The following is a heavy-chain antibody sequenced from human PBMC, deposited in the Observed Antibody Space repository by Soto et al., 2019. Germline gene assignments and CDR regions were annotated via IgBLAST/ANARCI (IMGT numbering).Heavy chain of an antibody. CDR1: GYTFTGYY. Sequence: VASVKVSCKASGYTFTGYYMHWVRQAPGQGLEWMGWINPNSGGTNYAQKFQGRVTMTRDTSISTAYMELSRLRSDDTAVYYCARTGSYSSSWYSSDWGQGTLVTVSS. D-gene: IGHD6-13*01. V-gene: IGHV1-2*02. CDR2: INPNSGGT. CDR3: ARTGSYSSSWYSSD. J-gene: IGHJ4*02.